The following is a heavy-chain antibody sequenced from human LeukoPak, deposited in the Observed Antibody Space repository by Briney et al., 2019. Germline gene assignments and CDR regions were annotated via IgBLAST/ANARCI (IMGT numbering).Heavy chain of an antibody. CDR2: IRGSGGST. CDR1: GFTFSSYA. J-gene: IGHJ4*02. CDR3: ANEGRTYYDFWSGYFTPSGCFDY. V-gene: IGHV3-23*01. Sequence: PGGSPRLSCAASGFTFSSYAMSWVRQAPGKGLEWVSAIRGSGGSTYYADSVKGRFTISRDNSKNTLYLQMNSLRAEDTAVYYCANEGRTYYDFWSGYFTPSGCFDYWGQGTLVTVSS. D-gene: IGHD3-3*01.